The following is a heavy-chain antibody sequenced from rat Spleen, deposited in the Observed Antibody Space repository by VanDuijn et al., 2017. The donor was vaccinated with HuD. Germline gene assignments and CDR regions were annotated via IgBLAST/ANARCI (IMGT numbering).Heavy chain of an antibody. Sequence: VQLKESGPGLVQPSQTLSLICTVSGFSLISNGVSWVRQPPGKSLVWMGTIWAGGGADYNSAVQSRLSISRDTSKSQVFLKMNSLQPEDTGTFYCARHGSSYMGYYFDYWGQGVMVTVSS. J-gene: IGHJ2*01. D-gene: IGHD1-2*01. V-gene: IGHV2-72*01. CDR1: GFSLISNG. CDR2: IWAGGGA. CDR3: ARHGSSYMGYYFDY.